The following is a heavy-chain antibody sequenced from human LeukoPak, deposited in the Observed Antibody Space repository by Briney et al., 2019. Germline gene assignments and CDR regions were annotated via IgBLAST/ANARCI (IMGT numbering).Heavy chain of an antibody. D-gene: IGHD2-21*01. CDR1: GDSISYESYY. Sequence: SETLSLTCAVSGDSISYESYYWNWILQAPGKGPEWIGNIYRGRTRLNPSLTSRVAISVDMSTSQVSLSLTFVTAADTAIYYCAGEGEYGDSYSWGQGALVIVSA. V-gene: IGHV4-30-2*01. CDR3: AGEGEYGDSYS. CDR2: IYRGRT. J-gene: IGHJ5*02.